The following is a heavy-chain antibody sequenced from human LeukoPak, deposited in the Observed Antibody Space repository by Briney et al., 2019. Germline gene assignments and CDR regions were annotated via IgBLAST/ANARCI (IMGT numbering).Heavy chain of an antibody. V-gene: IGHV3-30*02. D-gene: IGHD2-15*01. CDR3: AKDCCSGASPYHMDV. Sequence: GGSLRLSCAASGFTFSSHGMHWVRQAPGKGLEWVAFIRYDEIDKYYADSVKGRFTISRDNSKNTLYLQMNSLRIEDTAVYYCAKDCCSGASPYHMDVWGKGTTVIVSS. CDR1: GFTFSSHG. J-gene: IGHJ6*03. CDR2: IRYDEIDK.